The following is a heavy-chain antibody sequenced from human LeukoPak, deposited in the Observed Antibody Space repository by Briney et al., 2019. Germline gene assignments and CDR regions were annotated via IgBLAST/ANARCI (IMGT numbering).Heavy chain of an antibody. CDR3: ARAPIAAARYVRFDP. Sequence: PSETLSLTCAVSGASMNSFYWSWIRQPPGKGLEWIGYIYYTGITNYNPSLKSRVTISADTSKSQFSLKLSSVTAADTAVYYCARAPIAAARYVRFDPWGQGTLITVSS. CDR2: IYYTGIT. CDR1: GASMNSFY. J-gene: IGHJ5*02. D-gene: IGHD6-13*01. V-gene: IGHV4-59*01.